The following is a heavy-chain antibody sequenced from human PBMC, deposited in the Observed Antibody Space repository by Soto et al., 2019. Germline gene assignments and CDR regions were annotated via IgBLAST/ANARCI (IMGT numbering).Heavy chain of an antibody. J-gene: IGHJ4*02. CDR2: IDPNTGVT. CDR3: AKAAGSYSSGEGSDFVF. D-gene: IGHD6-19*01. V-gene: IGHV1-2*02. Sequence: ASVKVSCKASGYSFTGYHMHWVRQAPGQGLEWMGRIDPNTGVTRYKQKFQGRVTVTRDMFASTAYMELRGLRFDDSAVYYCAKAAGSYSSGEGSDFVFWGPGALVTVSS. CDR1: GYSFTGYH.